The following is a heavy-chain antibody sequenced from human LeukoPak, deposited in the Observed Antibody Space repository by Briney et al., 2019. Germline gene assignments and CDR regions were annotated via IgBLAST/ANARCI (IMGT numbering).Heavy chain of an antibody. CDR3: AKGSSGWYQDAFDI. J-gene: IGHJ3*02. CDR2: ISWNSGSI. D-gene: IGHD6-19*01. V-gene: IGHV3-9*01. Sequence: GRSLRLSCVASGFTFDDYAMHWVRQAPGKGLEWVSGISWNSGSIGYADSVKGRFTISRDNAKNSLYLQMNSLRAEDTALYYCAKGSSGWYQDAFDIWGQGTMVTVSS. CDR1: GFTFDDYA.